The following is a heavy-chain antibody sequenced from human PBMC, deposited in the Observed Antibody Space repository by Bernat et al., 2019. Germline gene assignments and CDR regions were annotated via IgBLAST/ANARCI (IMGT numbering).Heavy chain of an antibody. Sequence: QVQLVQSGAEVKKPGSSVKVSCKASGGTFSSYAISWVRQAPGQGLEWMGGIIPIFGTANYAQKFQGRVTITADESTSTAYMELSSLRSEDTAVYYCARGTSAGYSGSSIRLWYYYGMDVWGQGTTVTVSS. V-gene: IGHV1-69*12. D-gene: IGHD6-6*01. CDR1: GGTFSSYA. CDR2: IIPIFGTA. J-gene: IGHJ6*02. CDR3: ARGTSAGYSGSSIRLWYYYGMDV.